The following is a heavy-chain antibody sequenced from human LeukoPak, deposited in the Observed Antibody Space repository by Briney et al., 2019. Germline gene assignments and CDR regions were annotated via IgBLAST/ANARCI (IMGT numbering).Heavy chain of an antibody. Sequence: GGSLRLSCTASGFTFSSYSMNWVRQAPGKGPEWLSYISWGSNVIYYADSVKGRFTTSRDDAKNSLFLQMNSLTDEDTAVYYCARDPGYSYAQDFWGRGTLVTDSS. J-gene: IGHJ4*02. V-gene: IGHV3-48*02. D-gene: IGHD5-18*01. CDR3: ARDPGYSYAQDF. CDR2: ISWGSNVI. CDR1: GFTFSSYS.